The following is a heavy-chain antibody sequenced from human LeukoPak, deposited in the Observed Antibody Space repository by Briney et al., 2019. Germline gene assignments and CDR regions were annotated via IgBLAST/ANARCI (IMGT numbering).Heavy chain of an antibody. CDR3: ARGDSEDGYRFDY. D-gene: IGHD5-24*01. CDR1: GGSFSGYH. V-gene: IGHV4-34*01. J-gene: IGHJ4*02. CDR2: INHSGST. Sequence: SETLSLTCAVYGGSFSGYHWSWIRQPPGEGLVWIGEINHSGSTNYNPSLKSRVTISVDTSKNRFSLKLSSVTAADTAVYYCARGDSEDGYRFDYWGQGTLVTVSS.